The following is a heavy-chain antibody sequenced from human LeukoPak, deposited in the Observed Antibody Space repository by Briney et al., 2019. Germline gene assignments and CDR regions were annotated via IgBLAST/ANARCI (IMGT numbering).Heavy chain of an antibody. J-gene: IGHJ6*02. CDR2: INPNSGGT. V-gene: IGHV1-2*02. CDR1: GYTFTGYY. Sequence: GASVKVSCKASGYTFTGYYMHWVRQAPGQGLEWMGWINPNSGGTNYAQKFQGRVTMTRDTSISTAYMELSRLRSDDTAVYYCARDQGRIQLWFQNPIYGGSEHYYYGMDVWGQGTTVTVSS. D-gene: IGHD5-18*01. CDR3: ARDQGRIQLWFQNPIYGGSEHYYYGMDV.